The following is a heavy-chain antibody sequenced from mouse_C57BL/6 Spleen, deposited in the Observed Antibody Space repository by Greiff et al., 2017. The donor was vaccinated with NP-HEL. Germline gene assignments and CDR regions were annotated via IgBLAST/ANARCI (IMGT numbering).Heavy chain of an antibody. Sequence: VQLQQSGAELVKPGASVKISCKASGYAFSSYWMNWVKQRPGKGLEWIGQIYPGDGDTKYNGKFKGKATLTADKPSSTAYMQLSSLTSEDSAVYFCARGDYDGGLDDWGQGTTLTVSS. J-gene: IGHJ2*01. CDR1: GYAFSSYW. D-gene: IGHD2-4*01. CDR2: IYPGDGDT. V-gene: IGHV1-80*01. CDR3: ARGDYDGGLDD.